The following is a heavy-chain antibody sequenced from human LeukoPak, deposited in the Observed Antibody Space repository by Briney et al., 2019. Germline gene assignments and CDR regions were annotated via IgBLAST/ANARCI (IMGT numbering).Heavy chain of an antibody. CDR1: GFTFSSYA. J-gene: IGHJ4*02. Sequence: GGSLRLSCAAPGFTFSSYAMSWVRQAPGKGLEWVSTISGSGGSTYYADSVKGRFTISRDNSKNTLYLQMNSLRAEDTAVYYCAKSPSGWYRGYFDYWGQGTLVTVSS. V-gene: IGHV3-23*01. CDR3: AKSPSGWYRGYFDY. CDR2: ISGSGGST. D-gene: IGHD6-19*01.